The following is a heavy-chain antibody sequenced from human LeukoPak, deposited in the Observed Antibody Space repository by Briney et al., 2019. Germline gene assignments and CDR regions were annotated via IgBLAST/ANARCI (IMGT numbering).Heavy chain of an antibody. Sequence: GESLKISCKGSGYSFTTYWIGWVRQMPGKGLEWMGIIYPGDSDTRYSPSFEGQVTISPDKSISTACLQWSCLKASDTAMYHCARRAGGADYWGQGTLVTVSS. CDR2: IYPGDSDT. V-gene: IGHV5-51*01. J-gene: IGHJ4*02. D-gene: IGHD4-23*01. CDR1: GYSFTTYW. CDR3: ARRAGGADY.